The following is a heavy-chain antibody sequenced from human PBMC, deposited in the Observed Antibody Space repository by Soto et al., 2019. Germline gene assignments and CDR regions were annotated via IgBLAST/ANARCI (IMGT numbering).Heavy chain of an antibody. V-gene: IGHV2-26*01. CDR3: ARARLGMAAFGIWFDP. CDR2: IFSNDEK. Sequence: SGPTLVNPTETLTLTCISSGFSLINVRMGVSWIREPPGKALEWLAHIFSNDEKSYSTSLKSRLTISKDTSNSQVVLTMTDVDPVDTATYFCARARLGMAAFGIWFDPWGPGTLVTVSS. D-gene: IGHD6-13*01. J-gene: IGHJ5*02. CDR1: GFSLINVRMG.